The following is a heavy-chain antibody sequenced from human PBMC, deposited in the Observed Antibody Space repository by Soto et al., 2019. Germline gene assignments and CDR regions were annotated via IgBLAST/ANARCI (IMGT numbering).Heavy chain of an antibody. V-gene: IGHV1-46*01. D-gene: IGHD3-9*01. Sequence: GASVKPSCKASGYTFTSYYMHCVRQAPRQGLEWMGIINPSGGSTSYAQKFQGRVTMTRDTSTSTVYMELSSLRSEDTAVYYCAAFSVFDWNIIEGDYWGQGTLVTSPQ. CDR3: AAFSVFDWNIIEGDY. CDR1: GYTFTSYY. CDR2: INPSGGST. J-gene: IGHJ4*02.